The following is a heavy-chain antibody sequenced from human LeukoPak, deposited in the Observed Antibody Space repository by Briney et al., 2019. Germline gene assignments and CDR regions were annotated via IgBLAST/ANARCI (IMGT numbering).Heavy chain of an antibody. CDR3: ATRGNYYGYFDS. Sequence: GGSLRLSCATSGLTLDTYAMTRVRQAPGKGLEWVSTISGNGGSTYYAGSVKGRFAISKDISKSTLYLAMNSLTGEDTAIYFCATRGNYYGYFDSWGQGTLVTVSS. CDR2: ISGNGGST. CDR1: GLTLDTYA. D-gene: IGHD5-18*01. V-gene: IGHV3-23*01. J-gene: IGHJ4*02.